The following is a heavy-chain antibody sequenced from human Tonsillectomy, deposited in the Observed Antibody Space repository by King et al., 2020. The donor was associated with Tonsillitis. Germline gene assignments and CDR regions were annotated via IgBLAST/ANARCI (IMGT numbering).Heavy chain of an antibody. J-gene: IGHJ4*02. Sequence: QLQESGPGVVKPSETLSLTCTVSGGSISRGDHFWAWIRQPPGKGLEWIGYMYSRGTIFYNPSLKSRITISGGTSENRFSLKLTSVTAADTAVYFCARYVSGSFDYWGQGALVTVSS. CDR1: GGSISRGDHF. CDR3: ARYVSGSFDY. D-gene: IGHD1-26*01. V-gene: IGHV4-39*01. CDR2: MYSRGTI.